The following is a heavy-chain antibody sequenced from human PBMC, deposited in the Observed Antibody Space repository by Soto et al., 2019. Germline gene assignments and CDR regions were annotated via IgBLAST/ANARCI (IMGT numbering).Heavy chain of an antibody. Sequence: SETLSLTCAVYGGSFSGYYWGWIRQPPGKGLEWIAEINDSGSTNYNPSLKSRVTISADTSKNQFSLKLSSVTAADTAVYYCARNDFWSGHREGTQWPVPLYYFDYWGQGTLVTVSS. CDR1: GGSFSGYY. D-gene: IGHD3-3*01. CDR2: INDSGST. CDR3: ARNDFWSGHREGTQWPVPLYYFDY. J-gene: IGHJ4*02. V-gene: IGHV4-34*01.